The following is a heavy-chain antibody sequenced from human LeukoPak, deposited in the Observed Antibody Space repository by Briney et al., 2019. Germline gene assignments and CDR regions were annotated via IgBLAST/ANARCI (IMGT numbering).Heavy chain of an antibody. J-gene: IGHJ5*02. Sequence: ASVKVSCKTSGYSFTDYYMHWVRQAPGQGLEWMGWINPKSGGTSSAQKFQGKVTMTRDTSITTVYMEVSWLTSDDTAIYYCARADRLDGGPYLIGPWGQGTLVTVSS. CDR2: INPKSGGT. CDR3: ARADRLDGGPYLIGP. V-gene: IGHV1-2*02. D-gene: IGHD2-21*01. CDR1: GYSFTDYY.